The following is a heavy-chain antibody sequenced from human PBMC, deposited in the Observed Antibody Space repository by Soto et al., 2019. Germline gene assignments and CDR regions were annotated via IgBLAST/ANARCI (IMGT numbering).Heavy chain of an antibody. Sequence: ASVKVSCTASGYTFTSYYMHWVRQATGQGLEWMGIINPSGGSTSYAQKFQGRVTMTRDTSTSTVYMELSSLRSEDTAVYYCARDIYCSGGSCYPSTDYYYYYGMDVWGQGTTVTVSS. CDR3: ARDIYCSGGSCYPSTDYYYYYGMDV. D-gene: IGHD2-15*01. CDR1: GYTFTSYY. J-gene: IGHJ6*02. V-gene: IGHV1-46*01. CDR2: INPSGGST.